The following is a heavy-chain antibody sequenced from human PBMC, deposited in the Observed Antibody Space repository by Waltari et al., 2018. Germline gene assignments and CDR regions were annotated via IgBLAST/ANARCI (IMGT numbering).Heavy chain of an antibody. CDR2: IYYSGST. V-gene: IGHV4-59*01. CDR3: AREQRGYSYDDAFDI. D-gene: IGHD5-18*01. CDR1: GGSISSYY. Sequence: QVQLQESGPGLVKPSETLSLTCTVSGGSISSYYWSWIRQPPGKGLEWIGYIYYSGSTNYNPSLKSRVIISVDTSKNQFSLKLSSVTAADTAVYYCAREQRGYSYDDAFDIWGQGTMVIVSS. J-gene: IGHJ3*02.